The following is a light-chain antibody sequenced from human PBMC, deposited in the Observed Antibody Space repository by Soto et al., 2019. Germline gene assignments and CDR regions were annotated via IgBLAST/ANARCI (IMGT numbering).Light chain of an antibody. CDR2: SDT. CDR3: AAWDDSLNGVV. Sequence: QLVLTQPPSVSGTPGQRVTISCSGSTSNIGSNPANWYQQLPGTAPKLLISSDTQRPSGVPDRISGSKSGTSASLAISGLQSEDEADYYCAAWDDSLNGVVFGGGTKLTVL. CDR1: TSNIGSNP. V-gene: IGLV1-44*01. J-gene: IGLJ2*01.